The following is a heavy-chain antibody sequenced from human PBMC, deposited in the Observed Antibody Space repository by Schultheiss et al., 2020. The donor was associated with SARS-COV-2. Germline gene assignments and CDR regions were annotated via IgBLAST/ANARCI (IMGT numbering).Heavy chain of an antibody. V-gene: IGHV3-30*04. CDR3: ARSLKQGFDY. CDR2: ISYDGSNK. CDR1: GFTFSSYA. D-gene: IGHD6-13*01. J-gene: IGHJ4*02. Sequence: GGSLRLSCAASGFTFSSYAMHWVRQAPGKGLEWVAVISYDGSNKDYADSVKGRFTISRDIFKNTLYLQMNSLRTEDTAVYYCARSLKQGFDYWGQGTLVTVSS.